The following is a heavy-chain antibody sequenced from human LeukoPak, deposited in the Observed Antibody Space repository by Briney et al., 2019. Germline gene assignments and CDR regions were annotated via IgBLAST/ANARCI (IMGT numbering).Heavy chain of an antibody. Sequence: GGSLRLSCAASGNYWMHWVRQVPGKGLVWVSHINSDGSWTSYADSVKGRFTISKDNAKNTVYLQMNSLRAEDTAVYYCAKAELRIAVAGYFGYWGQGTLVTVSS. CDR2: INSDGSWT. D-gene: IGHD6-19*01. CDR3: AKAELRIAVAGYFGY. CDR1: GNYW. V-gene: IGHV3-74*01. J-gene: IGHJ4*02.